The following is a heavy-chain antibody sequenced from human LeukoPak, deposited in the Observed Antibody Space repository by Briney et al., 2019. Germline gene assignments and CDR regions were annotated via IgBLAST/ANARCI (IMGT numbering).Heavy chain of an antibody. CDR3: ARHKAGLLWFGELRDAVMDV. CDR1: GFTFSSYE. D-gene: IGHD3-10*01. V-gene: IGHV4-34*01. Sequence: PGGSLRLSCAASGFTFSSYEMNWVRQPPGKGLEWIGEINHSGSTNYNPSLKSRVTISVDTSKNQFSLKLSSVTAADTAVYYCARHKAGLLWFGELRDAVMDVWGKGTTVTISS. CDR2: INHSGST. J-gene: IGHJ6*03.